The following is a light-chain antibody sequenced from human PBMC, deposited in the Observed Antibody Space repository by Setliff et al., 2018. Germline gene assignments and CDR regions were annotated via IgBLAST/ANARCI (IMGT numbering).Light chain of an antibody. CDR1: SNDVGSYNF. Sequence: QSALTQPASVSGSPGQSITISCSGTSNDVGSYNFVSWYQQHPGKAPKLIIYDVSNRPSGVSDRFSGSKAGNTASLTISGLQAGDEADYYCSSYTSSSTYVFGTGTKVTVL. V-gene: IGLV2-14*03. CDR2: DVS. J-gene: IGLJ1*01. CDR3: SSYTSSSTYV.